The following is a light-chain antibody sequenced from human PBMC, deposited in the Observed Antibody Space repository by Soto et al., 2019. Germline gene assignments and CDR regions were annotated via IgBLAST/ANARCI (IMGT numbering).Light chain of an antibody. CDR3: QQYNNWPLP. J-gene: IGKJ1*01. Sequence: KMLNNTLAAQSFLPGERATLSCRASQSVSSNLAWYQQKPGQAPRLLIYGASTRATGIPARFSGSGSGTEFTLTISSLQSEDFAVYYCQQYNNWPLPFGQGTKVDI. V-gene: IGKV3-15*01. CDR2: GAS. CDR1: QSVSSN.